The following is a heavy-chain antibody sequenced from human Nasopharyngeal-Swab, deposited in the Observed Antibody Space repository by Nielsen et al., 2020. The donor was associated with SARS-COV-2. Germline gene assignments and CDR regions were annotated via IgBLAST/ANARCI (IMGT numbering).Heavy chain of an antibody. V-gene: IGHV3-23*01. CDR2: ISGSGGST. J-gene: IGHJ4*02. CDR3: AKDLGVESPLWFDY. D-gene: IGHD4-23*01. CDR1: GFTFSSYA. Sequence: GSLRLSCTASGFTFSSYAMSWVRQAPGKGLEWVSEISGSGGSTYYAESVKGRFTTSRDNSKNTLYLQMSSLRAEDTAIYYCAKDLGVESPLWFDYWGQGTLLTVSS.